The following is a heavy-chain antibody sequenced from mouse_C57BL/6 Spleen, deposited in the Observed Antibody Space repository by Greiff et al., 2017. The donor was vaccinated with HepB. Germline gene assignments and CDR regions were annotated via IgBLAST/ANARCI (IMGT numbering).Heavy chain of an antibody. D-gene: IGHD1-1*01. CDR2: INPNNGGT. CDR3: ARGGRYYGSDAMDY. J-gene: IGHJ4*01. V-gene: IGHV1-26*01. CDR1: GYTFTDYY. Sequence: VQLQQSGPELVKPGASVKISCKASGYTFTDYYMNWVKQSHGKSLEWIGDINPNNGGTSYNQKFKGKATLTVDKSSSTAYMELRSLTSEDSAVYYCARGGRYYGSDAMDYWGQGTSVTVSS.